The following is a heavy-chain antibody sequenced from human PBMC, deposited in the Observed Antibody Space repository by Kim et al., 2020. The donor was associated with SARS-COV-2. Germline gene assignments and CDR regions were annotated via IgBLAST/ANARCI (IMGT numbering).Heavy chain of an antibody. D-gene: IGHD2-15*01. J-gene: IGHJ5*02. Sequence: TTNDNPSLKSRDTKSVDTYKNQFSLELSSVTAADTGVYYCARVVTRWFDPWGQGTLVTVSS. V-gene: IGHV4-34*01. CDR2: TT. CDR3: ARVVTRWFDP.